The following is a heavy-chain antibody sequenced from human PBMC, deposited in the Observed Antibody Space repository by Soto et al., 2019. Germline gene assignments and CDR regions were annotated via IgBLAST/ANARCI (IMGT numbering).Heavy chain of an antibody. D-gene: IGHD1-26*01. V-gene: IGHV3-53*01. CDR2: IYSGGST. J-gene: IGHJ4*02. Sequence: EVQLVESGGGLIQPGGSLRLSCAASGFTVSSNYMSWVRQAPGKGLEWVSVIYSGGSTYYADSVKGRFTISRDNSKNTLYIQMNSRRAEDTAVYYCGRVWEWELGYWGQGTLVTVSS. CDR3: GRVWEWELGY. CDR1: GFTVSSNY.